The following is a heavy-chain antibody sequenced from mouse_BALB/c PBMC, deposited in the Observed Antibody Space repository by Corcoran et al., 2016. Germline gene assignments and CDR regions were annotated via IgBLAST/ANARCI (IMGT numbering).Heavy chain of an antibody. CDR1: GFTFTHYG. V-gene: IGHV9-3-1*01. CDR3: ARGGYGNYPYWYFDV. Sequence: QIQLVQSGPELKKPGETVKISCKASGFTFTHYGMNWVKQAPGKGLKWMGWINTYTGEPTYADDFKGRFAFSLETSASTAYLQINNLKNEDTATYFCARGGYGNYPYWYFDVWGAETTVTVSS. CDR2: INTYTGEP. J-gene: IGHJ1*01. D-gene: IGHD2-10*02.